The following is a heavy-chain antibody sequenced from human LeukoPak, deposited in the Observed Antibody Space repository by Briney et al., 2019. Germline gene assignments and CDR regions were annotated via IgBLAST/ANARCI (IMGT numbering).Heavy chain of an antibody. CDR1: GSTFTRYY. CDR3: ATLLGVMDY. CDR2: INPSSGST. V-gene: IGHV1-46*01. Sequence: ASVKVSCKASGSTFTRYYIHWVRQAPGQGLDWMGMINPSSGSTRFAQMFQDRVTMTRDTSTSAVYMELSSLTSEDTAMYYCATLLGVMDYWGQGTLVTVSS. J-gene: IGHJ4*02. D-gene: IGHD2-21*02.